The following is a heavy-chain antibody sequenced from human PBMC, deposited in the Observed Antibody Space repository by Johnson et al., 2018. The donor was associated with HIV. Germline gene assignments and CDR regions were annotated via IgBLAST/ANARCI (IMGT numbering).Heavy chain of an antibody. D-gene: IGHD6-6*01. CDR2: ISGSGGST. CDR3: AKESYRSSLWAFDI. V-gene: IGHV3-20*04. J-gene: IGHJ3*02. Sequence: VQLVESGGGVVRPGGSLRLSCAASGFTFDDYEMNWVRQAPGKGLEWVSAISGSGGSTYYADSVKGRFTISRDNAKNSLYLQMNSLRAEDTALYYCAKESYRSSLWAFDIWGQGTMVTVSS. CDR1: GFTFDDYE.